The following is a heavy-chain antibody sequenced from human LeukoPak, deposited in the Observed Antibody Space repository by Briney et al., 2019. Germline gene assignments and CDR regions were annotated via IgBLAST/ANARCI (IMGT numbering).Heavy chain of an antibody. CDR1: GGSISSGSYY. V-gene: IGHV4-61*02. J-gene: IGHJ6*02. Sequence: SQTLSLTCTVSGGSISSGSYYWSWIRQPAGKGLEWIGRIYTSGSTNYNPSLKSRVTISVDTSKNQFSLKLSSVTAADTAVYYCARDRRHLSMDVWGQGTTVTVSS. CDR2: IYTSGST. CDR3: ARDRRHLSMDV.